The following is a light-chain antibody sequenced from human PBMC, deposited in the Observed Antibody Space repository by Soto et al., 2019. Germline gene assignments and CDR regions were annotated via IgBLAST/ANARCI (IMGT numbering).Light chain of an antibody. Sequence: AIRMTQSPSSLSASTGDRVTITCRASQGISSYLAWYQQKPGKAPKLLIYAASTLQSGVPSRFSGSGSGTDFTLTIRCLQSEDFATYYCKQYYSYPRTFGQGTKVDIK. CDR3: KQYYSYPRT. V-gene: IGKV1-8*01. CDR1: QGISSY. CDR2: AAS. J-gene: IGKJ1*01.